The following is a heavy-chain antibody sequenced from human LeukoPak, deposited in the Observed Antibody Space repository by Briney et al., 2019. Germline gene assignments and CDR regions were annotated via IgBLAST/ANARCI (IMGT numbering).Heavy chain of an antibody. CDR3: ARDQYDTWSRRGNFDS. J-gene: IGHJ4*02. D-gene: IGHD3-3*01. Sequence: GGSLRLSCVASGFTFGKYWMSWVRQAPGKGLEWEANIKLDGSEKNYVDSVEGRFTISRDNTKNSLYLQMNSLRAEDTAVFYCARDQYDTWSRRGNFDSWGQGTLVIVSS. CDR2: IKLDGSEK. V-gene: IGHV3-7*03. CDR1: GFTFGKYW.